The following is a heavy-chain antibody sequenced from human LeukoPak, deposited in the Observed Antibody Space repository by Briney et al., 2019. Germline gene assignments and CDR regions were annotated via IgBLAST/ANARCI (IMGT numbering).Heavy chain of an antibody. Sequence: ASVKVSCKASGYTFTSYDINWVRQATGQGLEWMGWMNPNSGNTGYAQKFQGRVTMTRDTSIGTAYMELSRLRSDDTAVYYCARASGSYPYWGQGTLVIVSS. D-gene: IGHD1-26*01. CDR2: MNPNSGNT. V-gene: IGHV1-8*01. J-gene: IGHJ4*02. CDR3: ARASGSYPY. CDR1: GYTFTSYD.